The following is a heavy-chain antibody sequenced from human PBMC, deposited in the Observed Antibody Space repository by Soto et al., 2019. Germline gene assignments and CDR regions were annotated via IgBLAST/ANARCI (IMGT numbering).Heavy chain of an antibody. J-gene: IGHJ5*02. CDR1: GGTFSSYA. D-gene: IGHD6-13*01. CDR3: ARDSGIAAGEWSWFDP. CDR2: IIPIFGTA. V-gene: IGHV1-69*01. Sequence: QVQLVQSGAEVKKPGSSVKVSCKASGGTFSSYAISWVRQAPGQGLEWMGGIIPIFGTANSAQKFQGRVTITADESTSTAYRELSSLRSEDTAVYYCARDSGIAAGEWSWFDPWGQGTLVTVSS.